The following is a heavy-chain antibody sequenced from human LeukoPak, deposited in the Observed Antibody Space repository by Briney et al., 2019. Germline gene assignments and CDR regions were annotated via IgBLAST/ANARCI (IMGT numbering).Heavy chain of an antibody. D-gene: IGHD3-22*01. Sequence: GGSLRLSCAASGFTFSSYAMSWVRQAPGKGLEWVSAISGSGGSTYYADSVKGRFAISRDNSKNTLYLQMNSLRAEDTAVYYCAKAVTMIVVGEDAFDIWGQGTMVTVSS. J-gene: IGHJ3*02. V-gene: IGHV3-23*01. CDR1: GFTFSSYA. CDR3: AKAVTMIVVGEDAFDI. CDR2: ISGSGGST.